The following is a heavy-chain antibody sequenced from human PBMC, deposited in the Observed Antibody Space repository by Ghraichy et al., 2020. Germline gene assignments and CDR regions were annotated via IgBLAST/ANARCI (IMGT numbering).Heavy chain of an antibody. Sequence: VPGQGLEWMGRIIPILGIANYAQKFQGRVTITADKSTSTAYMELSSLRSEDTAVYYCARDRGVVYSGYDLYAFDIWGQGTMVTVSS. D-gene: IGHD5-12*01. J-gene: IGHJ3*02. CDR2: IIPILGIA. V-gene: IGHV1-69*04. CDR3: ARDRGVVYSGYDLYAFDI.